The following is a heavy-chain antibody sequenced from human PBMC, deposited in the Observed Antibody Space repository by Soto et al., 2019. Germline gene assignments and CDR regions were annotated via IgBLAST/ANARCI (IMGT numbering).Heavy chain of an antibody. J-gene: IGHJ4*02. CDR2: IYSDGST. D-gene: IGHD3-10*01. V-gene: IGHV3-53*01. CDR1: GLTVSSNY. Sequence: GGSLRLSCAVSGLTVSSNYMSWVRQAPGKGLEWVSLIYSDGSTHYADSVKGRFTISRDNSKNTLSLQMNSLRAEDTAVYYCARVIPTLVRGVIREFDYWGQGTLVTVSS. CDR3: ARVIPTLVRGVIREFDY.